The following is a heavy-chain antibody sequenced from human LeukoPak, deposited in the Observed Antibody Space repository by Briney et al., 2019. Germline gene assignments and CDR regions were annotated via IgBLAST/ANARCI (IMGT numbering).Heavy chain of an antibody. CDR1: GFTFSNFP. V-gene: IGHV3-30*04. D-gene: IGHD3/OR15-3a*01. CDR3: ANSGLADY. CDR2: ISFGGTNK. J-gene: IGHJ4*02. Sequence: GGSLRLSCAASGFTFSNFPMHWVRQAPGKGLQWVAVISFGGTNKYYTDSVKGRFTISRDNSKNTLYLQMNSLRAEDTAVYYCANSGLADYWGQRTLVTVSS.